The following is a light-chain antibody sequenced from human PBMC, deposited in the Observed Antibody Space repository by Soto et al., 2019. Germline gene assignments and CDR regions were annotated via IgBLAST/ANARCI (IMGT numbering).Light chain of an antibody. CDR3: QQTYTTPEIT. CDR1: QSISIY. V-gene: IGKV1-39*01. Sequence: DIQLTQSPYSLSASVGDRVTLTCLASQSISIYLNWYQLKPGKAPNLLMYGASYLKSGVPTRFSGSGSGTDFTLTISSLQPEDFAIYYCQQTYTTPEITFGQGTRLEIK. CDR2: GAS. J-gene: IGKJ5*01.